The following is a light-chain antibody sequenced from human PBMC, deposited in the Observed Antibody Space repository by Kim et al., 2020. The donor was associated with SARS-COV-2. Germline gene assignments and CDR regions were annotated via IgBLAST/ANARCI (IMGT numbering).Light chain of an antibody. J-gene: IGLJ3*02. V-gene: IGLV1-51*01. CDR3: GTWDSSLSAGV. Sequence: GQKVTISCSGSGSTIGNNYVSWYQQLPGTAPKLLIYDNNKRPSGIPDRFSGSKSGTSATLGITGLQTGDEADYYCGTWDSSLSAGVFGGGTKLTVL. CDR1: GSTIGNNY. CDR2: DNN.